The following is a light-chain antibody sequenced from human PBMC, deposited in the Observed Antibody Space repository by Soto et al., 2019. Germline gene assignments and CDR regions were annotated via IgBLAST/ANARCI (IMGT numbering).Light chain of an antibody. CDR1: SSDVGGYNY. CDR2: EVN. CDR3: SSYAGSNKV. V-gene: IGLV2-8*01. Sequence: QSALTQPPSASGSRGQSVTISCTGTSSDVGGYNYVSWYQQHPGKAPKLMIYEVNKRPSGVPDRFSGSKSGNTASLTVSGLQAEDEADYYCSSYAGSNKVFGGGTKLTVL. J-gene: IGLJ3*02.